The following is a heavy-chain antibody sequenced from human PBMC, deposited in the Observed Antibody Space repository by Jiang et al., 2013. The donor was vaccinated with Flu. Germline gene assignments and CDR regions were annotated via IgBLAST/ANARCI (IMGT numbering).Heavy chain of an antibody. CDR3: ATPQVVAPI. D-gene: IGHD3-22*01. CDR2: IYYSGST. CDR1: GGSISSSSYY. Sequence: LLKPSETLSLTCTVSGGSISSSSYYWGWIRQPPGKGLEWIGSIYYSGSTYYNPSLKSRVTISVDTSKNQFSLKLSSVTAADTAVYYCATPQVVAPIWGQGTMVTVSS. V-gene: IGHV4-39*01. J-gene: IGHJ3*02.